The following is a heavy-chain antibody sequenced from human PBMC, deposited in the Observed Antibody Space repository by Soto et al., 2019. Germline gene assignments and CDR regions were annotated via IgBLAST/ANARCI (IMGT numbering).Heavy chain of an antibody. Sequence: GGSLRLSCAASGFTFSSYWMSWVRQAPGKGLEWVANIKQDGSEKYYVDSVKGRFTISRDNAKNSLYLQMNSLRAEDTAVYYCARAPAAHYYYYMDVWGKGTTVTVSS. D-gene: IGHD2-2*01. CDR3: ARAPAAHYYYYMDV. CDR2: IKQDGSEK. CDR1: GFTFSSYW. V-gene: IGHV3-7*01. J-gene: IGHJ6*03.